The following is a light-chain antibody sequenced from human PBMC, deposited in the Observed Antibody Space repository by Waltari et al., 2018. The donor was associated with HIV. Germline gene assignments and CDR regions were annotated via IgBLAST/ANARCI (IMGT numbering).Light chain of an antibody. V-gene: IGKV3-20*01. Sequence: EIVLTQSPRLLSLSPGERTTLSCRASQSVGGNSLAWFRQQVGQPPRLLIYSASNRAAGVPDRFTGSGSGRDFSLIISRLEPEDFAVYYCQQYDESPVTFGQGTRVEF. CDR3: QQYDESPVT. CDR2: SAS. CDR1: QSVGGNS. J-gene: IGKJ1*01.